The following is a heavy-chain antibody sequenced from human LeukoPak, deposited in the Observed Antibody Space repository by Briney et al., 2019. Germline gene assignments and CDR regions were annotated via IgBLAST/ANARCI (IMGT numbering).Heavy chain of an antibody. CDR3: ARDFQPTYIAAAGGRNWFDP. V-gene: IGHV1-18*01. J-gene: IGHJ5*02. Sequence: GASVKVSCKASGYTFTSYGISWVRQAPGQGLEWMGWISAYNGNTNYAQKLQGRVAMTTDTSTSTAYMELRSLRSDDTAVYYCARDFQPTYIAAAGGRNWFDPWGQGTLVTVSS. CDR2: ISAYNGNT. CDR1: GYTFTSYG. D-gene: IGHD6-13*01.